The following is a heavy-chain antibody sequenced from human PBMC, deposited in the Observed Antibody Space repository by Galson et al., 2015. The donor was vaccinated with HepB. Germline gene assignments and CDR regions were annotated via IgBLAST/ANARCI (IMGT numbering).Heavy chain of an antibody. D-gene: IGHD2-2*01. CDR3: AREGVGYCSSTSCYSPLDP. CDR1: GGTFSSYT. Sequence: SVKVSCKASGGTFSSYTISWVRQAPGQGLEWMGRIILILGIANYAQKFQGRVTITADKSTSTAYMELSSLRSEDTAVYYCAREGVGYCSSTSCYSPLDPWGHGTLVTVSS. CDR2: IILILGIA. J-gene: IGHJ5*02. V-gene: IGHV1-69*04.